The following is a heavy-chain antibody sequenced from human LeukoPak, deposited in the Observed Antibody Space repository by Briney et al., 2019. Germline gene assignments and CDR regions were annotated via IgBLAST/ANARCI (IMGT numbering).Heavy chain of an antibody. D-gene: IGHD1-26*01. Sequence: GGSLRLSCAASGFTFDDYGMSWVRQAPGKGLEWVSGINWNGGSTGYADSVKGRFTISRDNAKNSLYLQMNSLRAEDTALYYCARFDRVGARYYYYMDVWGKGTTVTVSS. CDR3: ARFDRVGARYYYYMDV. J-gene: IGHJ6*03. V-gene: IGHV3-20*04. CDR1: GFTFDDYG. CDR2: INWNGGST.